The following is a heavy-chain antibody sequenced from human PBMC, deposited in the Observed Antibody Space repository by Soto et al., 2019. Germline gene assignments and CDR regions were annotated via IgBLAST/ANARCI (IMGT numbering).Heavy chain of an antibody. Sequence: EVQLLESGGGSVQPGGSLRLSCAASGFTFSSYVMTWVRQAPGKGLEWVSVISARGSSTYYADSGKGQFTISRVNSKTILYSQMNSLSAEDTAVYCCAGEVGGYNYGGYDYCGQGTLVTVSS. V-gene: IGHV3-23*01. CDR1: GFTFSSYV. D-gene: IGHD5-18*01. CDR3: AGEVGGYNYGGYDY. J-gene: IGHJ4*02. CDR2: ISARGSST.